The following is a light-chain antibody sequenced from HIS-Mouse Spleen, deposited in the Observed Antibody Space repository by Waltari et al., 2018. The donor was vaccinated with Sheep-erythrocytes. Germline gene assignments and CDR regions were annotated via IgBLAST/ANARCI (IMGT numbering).Light chain of an antibody. J-gene: IGLJ1*01. CDR1: SSNVGGYNY. CDR2: DVS. V-gene: IGLV2-11*01. Sequence: QSALTQPRPVSGSPGQSVTISCTGTSSNVGGYNYVSCYQRYPGKAPKPMIYDVSKRPSGVLDRFSGSKSGNTASLTISGLQAEDEADYYCCSYAGSYNHVFATGTKVTVL. CDR3: CSYAGSYNHV.